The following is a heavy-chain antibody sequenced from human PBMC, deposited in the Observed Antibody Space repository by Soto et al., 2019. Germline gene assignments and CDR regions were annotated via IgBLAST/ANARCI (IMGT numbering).Heavy chain of an antibody. CDR2: INHSGST. D-gene: IGHD3-22*01. V-gene: IGHV4-34*01. J-gene: IGHJ5*02. CDR3: ARAEGDSSGYFNWFDP. CDR1: GGSFSGYY. Sequence: SEPLSLTCAVYGGSFSGYYWSWIRQPPGKGLEWIGEINHSGSTNYNPSLKSRVTISVDTSKNQFSLKLSSVTAADTAVYYCARAEGDSSGYFNWFDPWGQGTLVTVSS.